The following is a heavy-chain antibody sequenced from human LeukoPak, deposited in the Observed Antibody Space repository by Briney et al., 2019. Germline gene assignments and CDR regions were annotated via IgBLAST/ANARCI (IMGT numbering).Heavy chain of an antibody. CDR1: GGSFSGYY. CDR3: ARIYELRYFDWPGHFDY. Sequence: SETLSLTCAVYGGSFSGYYWSWIRQPPGKGLEWIGEINHSGSTNYNPSLKSRVTISVDTSKNQFSLKLSSVTAADTAVYYCARIYELRYFDWPGHFDYWGQGTLVTVSS. D-gene: IGHD3-9*01. V-gene: IGHV4-34*01. CDR2: INHSGST. J-gene: IGHJ4*02.